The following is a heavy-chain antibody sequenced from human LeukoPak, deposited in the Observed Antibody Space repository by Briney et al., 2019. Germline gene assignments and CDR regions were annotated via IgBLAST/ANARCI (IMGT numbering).Heavy chain of an antibody. J-gene: IGHJ3*02. CDR3: AKDSSGWYFTDAFDI. CDR2: ISGSGGST. D-gene: IGHD6-19*01. CDR1: GITFSSYG. V-gene: IGHV3-23*01. Sequence: PGGSLRLSCAASGITFSSYGMSWVRQAPGKGLEWVSAISGSGGSTYYADSVKGRFTISRDNSKNTLYLQMNSLRAEDTAVYYCAKDSSGWYFTDAFDIWGQGTMVTVSS.